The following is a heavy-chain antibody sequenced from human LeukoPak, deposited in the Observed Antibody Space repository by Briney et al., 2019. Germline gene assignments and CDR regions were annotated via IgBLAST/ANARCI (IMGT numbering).Heavy chain of an antibody. D-gene: IGHD2-2*01. J-gene: IGHJ5*02. CDR2: INHSGST. Sequence: PSETLSLTCAVYGGSFSGYYWSWIRQPPGKGLEWIGEINHSGSTNYNPSLKSRVTISVDTSKNRFSLKLSSVTAADTAVYYCARAAIVVVPAAAGWFDPWGQGTLVTVSS. CDR3: ARAAIVVVPAAAGWFDP. CDR1: GGSFSGYY. V-gene: IGHV4-34*01.